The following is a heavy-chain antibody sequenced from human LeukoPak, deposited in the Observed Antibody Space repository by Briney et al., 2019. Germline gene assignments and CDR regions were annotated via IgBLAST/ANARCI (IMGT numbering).Heavy chain of an antibody. CDR3: ASSPDTMIVVV. V-gene: IGHV4-59*01. CDR1: GGSISSYY. D-gene: IGHD3-22*01. Sequence: KPSETLSLTCTVSGGSISSYYWSWIRHPPGKGLEWIGYIYYSGSTNYNPSLKSRVTISVDTSKNQFSLKLSSVTAADTAVYYCASSPDTMIVVVWGQGTLVTVSS. CDR2: IYYSGST. J-gene: IGHJ4*02.